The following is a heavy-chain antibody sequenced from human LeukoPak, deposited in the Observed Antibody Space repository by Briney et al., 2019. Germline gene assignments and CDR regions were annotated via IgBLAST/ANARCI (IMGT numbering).Heavy chain of an antibody. CDR1: GGSISSSSYY. D-gene: IGHD1-1*01. Sequence: SETLSLTCTVSGGSISSSSYYWGWIRQPPGKGLEWMGSIYYSGSTYYNPSLKSRVTISVDTSKNQFYLKLSSVTAADTAVYYCARVEGKIDDLPYYYMDVWGKGTTVTVSS. CDR2: IYYSGST. J-gene: IGHJ6*03. CDR3: ARVEGKIDDLPYYYMDV. V-gene: IGHV4-39*07.